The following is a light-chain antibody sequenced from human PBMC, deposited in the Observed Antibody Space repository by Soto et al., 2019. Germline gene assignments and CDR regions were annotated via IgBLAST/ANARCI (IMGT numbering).Light chain of an antibody. CDR2: GAS. V-gene: IGKV3-20*01. CDR3: QQYSTSPGT. Sequence: EIVLTHSPDTLSLSQWEIATLSCRASQSIDSTHLVWYQQKPGQAPSLLIFGASSRATGIPDRFSGSGSGTDFTLTIRGLQPEDFAVDYCQQYSTSPGTFGQGTKVDIK. CDR1: QSIDSTH. J-gene: IGKJ1*01.